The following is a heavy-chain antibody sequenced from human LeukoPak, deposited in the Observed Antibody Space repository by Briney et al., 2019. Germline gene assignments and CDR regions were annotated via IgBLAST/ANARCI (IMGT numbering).Heavy chain of an antibody. J-gene: IGHJ4*02. CDR1: GFTFSNYA. CDR3: AKDIDSSVVSYFDY. Sequence: PGGSLRLSCAASGFTFSNYAISWVRQAPGKGLEWVSAISGSGGSTYYADSVKGRFTISRDNSKNTLYLQMNSLRAEDTAVYYCAKDIDSSVVSYFDYWGQGTLVTVSS. CDR2: ISGSGGST. V-gene: IGHV3-23*01. D-gene: IGHD2-15*01.